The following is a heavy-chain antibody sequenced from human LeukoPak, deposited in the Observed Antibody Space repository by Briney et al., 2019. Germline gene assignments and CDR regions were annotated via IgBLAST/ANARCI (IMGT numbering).Heavy chain of an antibody. Sequence: ASVKVSCKASGYTFTGHYIHWVRQAPGQGLEWMGWINPNDGGTNYAQKFQGRVTMTRDTSISTAYMDLSRLRSDDTAVYYCARDLGFSSGLDYWGQGTLVTVSS. J-gene: IGHJ4*02. D-gene: IGHD6-19*01. CDR3: ARDLGFSSGLDY. V-gene: IGHV1-2*02. CDR2: INPNDGGT. CDR1: GYTFTGHY.